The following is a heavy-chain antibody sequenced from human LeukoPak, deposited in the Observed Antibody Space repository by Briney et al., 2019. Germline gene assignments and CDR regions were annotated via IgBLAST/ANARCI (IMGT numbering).Heavy chain of an antibody. J-gene: IGHJ4*02. Sequence: ETLSLTCTVSGGSISSYYWSWIRQPPGKGLEWIGYIYYSGSTNYNPSLKSRVTISVDTSKNQFSLNLSSVTAADTAVYYCARAPGGNPTTHYFDYWGQGTLVTVSS. CDR1: GGSISSYY. V-gene: IGHV4-59*01. CDR2: IYYSGST. CDR3: ARAPGGNPTTHYFDY. D-gene: IGHD1-14*01.